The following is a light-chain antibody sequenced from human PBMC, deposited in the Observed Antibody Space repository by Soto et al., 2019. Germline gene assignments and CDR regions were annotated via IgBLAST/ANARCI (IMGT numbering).Light chain of an antibody. V-gene: IGLV1-36*01. CDR3: AAWDDSLNGYA. J-gene: IGLJ1*01. CDR1: SSNIGNNA. CDR2: YDD. Sequence: QSVLTQPPSVSEAPRQRVTISCSGSSSNIGNNAVNWYQQLPGKAPKLLIYYDDLLPSGVSDRFSGSKSGTSASLAISGLQSEEEADYYCAAWDDSLNGYAFGTGTKVTVL.